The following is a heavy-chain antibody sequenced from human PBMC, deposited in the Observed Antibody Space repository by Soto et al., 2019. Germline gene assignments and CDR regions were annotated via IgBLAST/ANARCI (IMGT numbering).Heavy chain of an antibody. D-gene: IGHD3-10*02. Sequence: QITLKESGPTLVKPTQTLTLTCTFSGFSLTNNGEAVGWFRQSPGKALEWLVLIYWDDDNRYNPTLRTRLSTTKDTSKTQVVLTLTHMDPVDTATYYCARYVATSPAGWFEPWGQGIPVTVSS. CDR1: GFSLTNNGEA. CDR2: IYWDDDN. CDR3: ARYVATSPAGWFEP. J-gene: IGHJ5*02. V-gene: IGHV2-5*02.